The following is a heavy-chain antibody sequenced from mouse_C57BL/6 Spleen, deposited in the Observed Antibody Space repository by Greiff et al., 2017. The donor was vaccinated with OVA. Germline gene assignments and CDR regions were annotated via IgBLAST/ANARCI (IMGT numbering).Heavy chain of an antibody. Sequence: VQLQQSGAELVKPGASVKLSCTASGFNIKDYYMHWVKQRTEQGLEWIGRIETEDGGTKYAPKFQGQATITADTASNTAYLQLSSLTSEDTAVYYCANYGYDGYYFDYWGQGTTLTVSS. D-gene: IGHD2-2*01. CDR1: GFNIKDYY. V-gene: IGHV14-2*01. J-gene: IGHJ2*01. CDR3: ANYGYDGYYFDY. CDR2: IETEDGGT.